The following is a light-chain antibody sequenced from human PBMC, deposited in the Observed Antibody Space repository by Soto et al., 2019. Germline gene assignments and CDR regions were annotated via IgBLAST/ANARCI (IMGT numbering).Light chain of an antibody. Sequence: QSVLTQPPSVSGAPGQTVTVSCSGSSSNIGGNSDENWYKHLPGTSPKLLIYADTDRPSGVPDRFSASKSGASASLAITGLQAEYEADYYCQTYDNSLGPVFGGGTKVTVL. J-gene: IGLJ2*01. CDR3: QTYDNSLGPV. V-gene: IGLV1-40*01. CDR1: SSNIGGNSD. CDR2: ADT.